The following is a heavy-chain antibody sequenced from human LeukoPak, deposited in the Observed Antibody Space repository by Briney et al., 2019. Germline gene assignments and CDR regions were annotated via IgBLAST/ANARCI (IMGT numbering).Heavy chain of an antibody. D-gene: IGHD6-13*01. Sequence: SETLSLTCTVSGGSISSSSYYWGWIRQPPGKGLEWIRSIYYSGSTYYNPSLKSRVTISVDTSKNQFSLKLSSVTAADTAVYYCARLEAAVGIAAADYWGQGTLVTVSS. CDR3: ARLEAAVGIAAADY. J-gene: IGHJ4*02. CDR1: GGSISSSSYY. V-gene: IGHV4-39*01. CDR2: IYYSGST.